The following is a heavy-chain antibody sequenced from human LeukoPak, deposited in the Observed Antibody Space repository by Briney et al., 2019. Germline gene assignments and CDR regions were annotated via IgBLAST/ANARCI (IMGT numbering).Heavy chain of an antibody. V-gene: IGHV3-48*03. J-gene: IGHJ6*02. CDR1: GFTFSSYE. CDR3: ASECYCSSTSCDHYDYGMDV. Sequence: GGSLRLSCAASGFTFSSYEMNWVRQAPGKGLEWVSYISSGGSTIYYADSVKGRFTISRDNAKNSLYLQMNSLRADDTAVYYSASECYCSSTSCDHYDYGMDVWGQGTTVTVSS. CDR2: ISSGGSTI. D-gene: IGHD2-2*01.